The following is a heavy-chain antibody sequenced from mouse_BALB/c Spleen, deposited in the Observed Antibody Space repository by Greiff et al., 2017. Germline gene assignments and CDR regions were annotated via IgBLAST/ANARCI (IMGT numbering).Heavy chain of an antibody. CDR2: INPSNGRT. Sequence: VQLQQSGAELVKPGASVKLSCKASGYTFTSYWMHWVKQRPGQGLEWIGEINPSNGRTNYNEKFKSKATLTVDKSSSTAYMQLSSLTSEDSAVYYCARSYYGNWYFDVWGAGTTVTVSS. CDR1: GYTFTSYW. J-gene: IGHJ1*01. V-gene: IGHV1S81*02. CDR3: ARSYYGNWYFDV. D-gene: IGHD2-10*01.